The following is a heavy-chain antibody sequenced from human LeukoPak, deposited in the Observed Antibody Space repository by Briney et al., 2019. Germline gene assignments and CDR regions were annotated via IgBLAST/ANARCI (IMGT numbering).Heavy chain of an antibody. CDR3: ARHRSLYSGGDRDAFDI. D-gene: IGHD1-26*01. CDR1: GGSVSSSSYY. CDR2: IYYSGST. Sequence: SETLSLTCTVSGGSVSSSSYYWGWIGQPPGKALARLGSIYYSGSTYYNPSLKSRVTISVDTSKNQFSLKLSSVTAADTAVYYCARHRSLYSGGDRDAFDIWGQGTMVTVSS. V-gene: IGHV4-39*01. J-gene: IGHJ3*02.